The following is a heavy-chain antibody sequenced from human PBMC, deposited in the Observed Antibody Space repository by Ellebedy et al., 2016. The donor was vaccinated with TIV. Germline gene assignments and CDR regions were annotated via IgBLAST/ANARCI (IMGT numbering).Heavy chain of an antibody. CDR1: GGSISTSNW. D-gene: IGHD2-15*01. CDR2: IYHTGST. CDR3: ARHGGRAYFAGIDY. V-gene: IGHV4-4*02. Sequence: SETLSLXXAVSGGSISTSNWWSWVRQPPGKGLEWIGEIYHTGSTNYNPSLRSRVTISVDTSKNQLSLKLSSVTAADTAVYYCARHGGRAYFAGIDYWGQGALVTVSS. J-gene: IGHJ4*02.